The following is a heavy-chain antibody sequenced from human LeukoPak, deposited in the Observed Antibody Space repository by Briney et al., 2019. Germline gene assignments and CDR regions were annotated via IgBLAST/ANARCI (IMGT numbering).Heavy chain of an antibody. Sequence: PGRSLRLSCVASGFTFSGYGMHWVRQAPGKGLEWVAVIWYDGSNKYYADSVRGRFTISRDNSKNTLYLQMNSLRAEDTAVYYCAKEDIAAAGFDYWGQGTLVTVSS. CDR1: GFTFSGYG. CDR3: AKEDIAAAGFDY. V-gene: IGHV3-33*06. J-gene: IGHJ4*02. CDR2: IWYDGSNK. D-gene: IGHD6-13*01.